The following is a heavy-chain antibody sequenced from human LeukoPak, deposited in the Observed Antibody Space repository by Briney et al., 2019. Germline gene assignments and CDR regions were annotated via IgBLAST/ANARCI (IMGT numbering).Heavy chain of an antibody. D-gene: IGHD5-18*01. V-gene: IGHV1-69*04. CDR2: IIPILGIA. CDR1: GGTFSSYA. J-gene: IGHJ4*02. CDR3: ARDVRDTADAAFDY. Sequence: SVKVSCKASGGTFSSYAISWVRQAPGQGLEWMGRIIPILGIANYAQKFQGRVTITADKSTCTAYMELSSLRSEDTAVYYCARDVRDTADAAFDYWGQGTLVTVSS.